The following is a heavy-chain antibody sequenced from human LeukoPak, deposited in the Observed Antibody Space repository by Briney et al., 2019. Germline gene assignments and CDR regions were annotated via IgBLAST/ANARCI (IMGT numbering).Heavy chain of an antibody. V-gene: IGHV3-7*01. CDR2: IKEDGSEQ. CDR3: ARDSPKWFS. CDR1: GFTFRSYW. D-gene: IGHD3-22*01. Sequence: GGSPRLSCAASGFTFRSYWMSWVRQAPGKGPEWVANIKEDGSEQYYVDSVKGRFTISRDNAKNTLYLQLNSLRAEDTAVYYCARDSPKWFSWGQGTLVTVSS. J-gene: IGHJ5*02.